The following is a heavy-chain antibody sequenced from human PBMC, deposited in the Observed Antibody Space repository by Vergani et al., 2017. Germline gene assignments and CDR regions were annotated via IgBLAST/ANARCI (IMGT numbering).Heavy chain of an antibody. CDR3: ARVETAACSGGSCYPLDY. CDR2: INHSGST. V-gene: IGHV4-34*02. Sequence: QVQLRQWGAGLVKPSETLSLTCAVYGGSFSGYYWSWIRQPPGKGLEWIGEINHSGSTNYNPSLKSRVTISVDTSKNQFSLKLSSVTAADTAVYYCARVETAACSGGSCYPLDYWGQGTLVTVSS. CDR1: GGSFSGYY. J-gene: IGHJ4*02. D-gene: IGHD2-15*01.